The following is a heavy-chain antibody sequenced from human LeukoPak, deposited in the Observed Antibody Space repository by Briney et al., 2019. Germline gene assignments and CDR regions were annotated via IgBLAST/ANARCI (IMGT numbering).Heavy chain of an antibody. V-gene: IGHV4-59*01. CDR2: IYYSGST. CDR1: GGSISSYY. J-gene: IGHJ4*02. Sequence: PSETLSLTCTVSGGSISSYYWSWIRQPPGKGLEWIGYIYYSGSTNYNPSPKSRVTISVDTSKNQFSLKLSSVTAADTAVYYCAGGAFHGPYYFDYWGQGTLVTVSS. D-gene: IGHD2-8*01. CDR3: AGGAFHGPYYFDY.